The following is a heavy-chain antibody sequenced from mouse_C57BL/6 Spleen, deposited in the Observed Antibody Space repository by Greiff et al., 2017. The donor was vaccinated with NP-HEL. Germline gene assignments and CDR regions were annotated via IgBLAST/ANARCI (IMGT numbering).Heavy chain of an antibody. Sequence: EVQVVESGTVLARPGASVKMSCKTSGYTFTSYWMHWVKQRPGQGLEWIGAIYPGNSDTSYNQKFKGKAKLTAVTSASTAYMELSSLTNEDSAVYYCTRCDYGRNYFDYWGQGTTLTVSS. CDR3: TRCDYGRNYFDY. V-gene: IGHV1-5*01. CDR2: IYPGNSDT. D-gene: IGHD1-1*01. CDR1: GYTFTSYW. J-gene: IGHJ2*01.